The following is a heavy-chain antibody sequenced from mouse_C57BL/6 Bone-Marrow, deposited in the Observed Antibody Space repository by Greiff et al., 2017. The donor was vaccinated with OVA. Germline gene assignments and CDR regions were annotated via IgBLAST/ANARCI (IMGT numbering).Heavy chain of an antibody. CDR1: GYAFTNSL. V-gene: IGHV1-54*01. D-gene: IGHD1-1*01. CDR2: INPGSGGT. J-gene: IGHJ3*01. CDR3: ARDYYGSSPASVY. Sequence: VQLQQSVAELVRPGTSVKVSCTASGYAFTNSLIEWVKQRPGQGLEWIGVINPGSGGTNYNAKFQGKATLTADKSSSTAYMQLSSLTSEGSAVYFSARDYYGSSPASVYGGQGTLVTVSA.